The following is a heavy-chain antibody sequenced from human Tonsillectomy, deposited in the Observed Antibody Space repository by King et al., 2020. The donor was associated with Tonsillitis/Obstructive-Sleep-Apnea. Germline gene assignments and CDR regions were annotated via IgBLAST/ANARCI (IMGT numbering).Heavy chain of an antibody. V-gene: IGHV3-53*01. CDR1: GFTVSSNY. Sequence: VQPVESGGGLIQPGGSLRLSCAASGFTVSSNYMSWVRQAPGKGLEWVSVIYSGGSTYYADSVKGRFTISRDNSKNTLYLQMNSLRAEDTAVYYCAREEGEKGYCSGGSCYSYYYYYMDVWGKGTTVTVSS. CDR2: IYSGGST. J-gene: IGHJ6*03. CDR3: AREEGEKGYCSGGSCYSYYYYYMDV. D-gene: IGHD2-15*01.